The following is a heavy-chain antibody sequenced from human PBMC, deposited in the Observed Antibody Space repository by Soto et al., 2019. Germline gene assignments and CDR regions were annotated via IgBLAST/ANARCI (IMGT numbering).Heavy chain of an antibody. CDR1: GFTCSSYA. D-gene: IGHD1-26*01. CDR2: ISGSGGST. CDR3: ATRGSGSQFDY. J-gene: IGHJ4*02. V-gene: IGHV3-23*01. Sequence: EVQLLESGGGLVQPGGSLRLSCAASGFTCSSYAMSWVRQAPGKGLEWVSVISGSGGSTYYADSLKGRFTISRYNSKNTLYLQMNSLRAEDTAVHYCATRGSGSQFDYWGQGTLGTVSS.